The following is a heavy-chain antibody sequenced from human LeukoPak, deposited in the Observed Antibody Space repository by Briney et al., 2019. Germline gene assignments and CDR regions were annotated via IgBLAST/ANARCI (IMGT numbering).Heavy chain of an antibody. J-gene: IGHJ3*02. Sequence: KPSETLSLTCTVSGGSISSYYWSWIRQPAGKGLEWIGRIYTSGSTNYNPSLKSRVTMSVDTSKNQFSLKLSSVTAADTAVYYCARAGVARSYYDFWSGSDAFGIWGQGTMVTVSS. D-gene: IGHD3-3*01. CDR2: IYTSGST. V-gene: IGHV4-4*07. CDR3: ARAGVARSYYDFWSGSDAFGI. CDR1: GGSISSYY.